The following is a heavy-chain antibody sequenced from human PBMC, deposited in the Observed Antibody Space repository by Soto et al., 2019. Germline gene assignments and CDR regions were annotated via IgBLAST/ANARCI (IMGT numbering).Heavy chain of an antibody. CDR2: IYSSGST. V-gene: IGHV4-59*12. CDR1: GGSISSYY. CDR3: ARDPGSGWYGYYYYGMDV. Sequence: SETLSLTCTVSGGSISSYYWSWIRQPPGKGLEWIGCIYSSGSTTYNPSLKSRVTMSVDTSKNQFSLKLSSVTAADTAVYYCARDPGSGWYGYYYYGMDVWGQGTTVTVSS. J-gene: IGHJ6*02. D-gene: IGHD6-19*01.